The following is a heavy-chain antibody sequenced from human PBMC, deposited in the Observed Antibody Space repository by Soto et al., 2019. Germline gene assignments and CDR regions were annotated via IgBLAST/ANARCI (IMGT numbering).Heavy chain of an antibody. J-gene: IGHJ6*02. V-gene: IGHV3-30-3*01. Sequence: QVQLVESGGGVVQPGRSLRLSCAASGFTFSSYAMHWVRQAPGKGLEWVAVISYDGSNKYYADSVKGRFTISRDNSKNTLYLQMNSLRAEDTAVYYCARDMDYGDYVGYYYGMDVWGQGTTVTVSS. D-gene: IGHD4-17*01. CDR3: ARDMDYGDYVGYYYGMDV. CDR2: ISYDGSNK. CDR1: GFTFSSYA.